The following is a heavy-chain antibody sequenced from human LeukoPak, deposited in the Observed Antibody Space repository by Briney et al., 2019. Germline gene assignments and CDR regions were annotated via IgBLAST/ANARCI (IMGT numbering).Heavy chain of an antibody. D-gene: IGHD2-15*01. Sequence: AAVKVSCKASGYTFTSYDINWVRQATGQGLEWMGWMNPNSGNTGYAQKFQGRVTMTRNTSISTAYMELSSLSSEDTAVYYCASACSGGSCLDYYYYMDVWGKGTTVTVSS. CDR3: ASACSGGSCLDYYYYMDV. V-gene: IGHV1-8*01. J-gene: IGHJ6*03. CDR2: MNPNSGNT. CDR1: GYTFTSYD.